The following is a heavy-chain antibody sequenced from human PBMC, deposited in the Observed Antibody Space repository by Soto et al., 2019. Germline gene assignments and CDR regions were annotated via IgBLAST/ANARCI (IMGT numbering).Heavy chain of an antibody. CDR2: ISVGGNTI. D-gene: IGHD3-3*02. CDR3: ARDSNYYFDY. J-gene: IGHJ4*02. CDR1: GFIFSSYE. V-gene: IGHV3-48*03. Sequence: PGGSLRLSCAASGFIFSSYEMHWVRQAPGKGLEWVSYISVGGNTIYYADSVKGRFTISRDNAKNSLYLQMDSLRAEDTAIYYCARDSNYYFDYWGQGTLVTVSS.